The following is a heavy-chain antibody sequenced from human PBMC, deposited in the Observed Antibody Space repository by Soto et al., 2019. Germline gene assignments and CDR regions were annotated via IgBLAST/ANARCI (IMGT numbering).Heavy chain of an antibody. V-gene: IGHV1-69*02. D-gene: IGHD2-21*02. J-gene: IGHJ6*02. Sequence: QFHLVQSGAEVKKPGSSVKVSCQAYGSTFSSYTVSWVRQAPGQGLDWVGRIIPVLGVTNYAPKFKGRVTITADKSKTTAYMELSSLRSGDTAVYYCARRRYCGADCYSKYYYGMDVWGQGTTVTVSS. CDR1: GSTFSSYT. CDR3: ARRRYCGADCYSKYYYGMDV. CDR2: IIPVLGVT.